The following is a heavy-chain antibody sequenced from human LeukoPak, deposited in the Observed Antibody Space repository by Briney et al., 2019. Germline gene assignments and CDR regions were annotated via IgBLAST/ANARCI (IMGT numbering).Heavy chain of an antibody. V-gene: IGHV4-34*01. J-gene: IGHJ4*02. D-gene: IGHD2-21*02. CDR1: GGSFSGHY. Sequence: SETLSLTCAVYGGSFSGHYWSWIRQPPGKGLEWIGEIDHSGTTNYNPSLKSRVSISVDTSKNQFSLKVTSVTAADTAVYHCARSWPGGACPIDYWGQGTRVTVSS. CDR2: IDHSGTT. CDR3: ARSWPGGACPIDY.